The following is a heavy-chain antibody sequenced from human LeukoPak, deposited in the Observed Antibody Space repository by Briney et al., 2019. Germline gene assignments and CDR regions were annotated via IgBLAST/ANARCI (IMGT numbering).Heavy chain of an antibody. CDR2: IYHSGST. CDR1: GGSISSGGYS. V-gene: IGHV4-30-2*01. J-gene: IGHJ3*02. Sequence: PSETLSLTCAVSGGSISSGGYSWSWIRQPPGKGLEWIGYIYHSGSTYYNPSLKSRVAISVDRSKNQFSLKLSSVTAADAAVYYCASGSSLRAFDIWGQGTMVTVSP. CDR3: ASGSSLRAFDI. D-gene: IGHD3-10*01.